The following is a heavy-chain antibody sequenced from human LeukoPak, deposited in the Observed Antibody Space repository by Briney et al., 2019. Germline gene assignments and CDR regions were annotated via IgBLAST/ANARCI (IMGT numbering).Heavy chain of an antibody. CDR3: ARVPDFWSGYTDY. Sequence: GGSLRLSCAASGFTVSSNYMSWVRQAPGKGLEWVSVIYSGGSTYYADSVKGRFSISRDNSKNTLYLQMNSLRAEDTAVYYCARVPDFWSGYTDYWGQGTLVTVSS. CDR1: GFTVSSNY. J-gene: IGHJ4*02. CDR2: IYSGGST. D-gene: IGHD3-3*01. V-gene: IGHV3-66*01.